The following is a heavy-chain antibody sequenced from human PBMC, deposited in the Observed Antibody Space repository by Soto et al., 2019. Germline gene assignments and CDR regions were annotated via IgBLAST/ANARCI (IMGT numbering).Heavy chain of an antibody. V-gene: IGHV4-59*08. J-gene: IGHJ6*03. Sequence: QVQLQESGPGLVKPSETLSLSCSVSGGSISGHYWSWVRQTPGKGLEWIGYMYYSGSTNYNPSLNSRVTISVDTSKHHFSLRPTSVTAADTAVYYCARGPYYDLIWNYYYMDVWGKGTTVTVSS. CDR1: GGSISGHY. CDR3: ARGPYYDLIWNYYYMDV. D-gene: IGHD3-16*01. CDR2: MYYSGST.